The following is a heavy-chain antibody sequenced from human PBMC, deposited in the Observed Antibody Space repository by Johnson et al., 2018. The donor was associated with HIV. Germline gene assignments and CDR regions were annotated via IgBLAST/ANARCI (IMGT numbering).Heavy chain of an antibody. CDR3: AKDRIRSTAPDTVDV. Sequence: VQLVESGGGVVQPGGSLRLSCAASGFTFSSYAMSWVRQAPGKGLEWVSAISGSGDSAYYADSVKGRFTISRDNSKNTRYLQMDSLRAVDTAVFYCAKDRIRSTAPDTVDVWGQWTMVTVSS. CDR1: GFTFSSYA. D-gene: IGHD5-18*01. J-gene: IGHJ3*01. V-gene: IGHV3-23*04. CDR2: ISGSGDSA.